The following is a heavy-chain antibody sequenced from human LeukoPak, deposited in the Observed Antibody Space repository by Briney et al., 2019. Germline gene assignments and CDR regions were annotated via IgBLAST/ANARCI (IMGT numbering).Heavy chain of an antibody. CDR2: IYYSGST. V-gene: IGHV4-31*11. D-gene: IGHD3-22*01. CDR3: AREVGYYDSSGYFDY. J-gene: IGHJ4*02. CDR1: GGSFSGYY. Sequence: PSETLSLTCAVYGGSFSGYYWSWIRQHPGKGLEWIGYIYYSGSTYSNPSLKSRVTISVDTSKNQFSLRLSSVTAADTAVYYCAREVGYYDSSGYFDYWGQGTLVTVSS.